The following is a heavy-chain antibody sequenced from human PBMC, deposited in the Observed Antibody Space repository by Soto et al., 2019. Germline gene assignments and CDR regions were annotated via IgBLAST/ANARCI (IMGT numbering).Heavy chain of an antibody. Sequence: QVQLVQSGAEVKKPGASVKVSCKASGYTFTGYYMHWVRQAPGQGLEWMGWINPNSGGTNYAQKFQGWVTMTRDTSISTAYMELSRLRSDDTAVYYCATGCSLEYSELDAYYMDVWGKGTTVTVSS. J-gene: IGHJ6*03. CDR3: ATGCSLEYSELDAYYMDV. V-gene: IGHV1-2*04. CDR2: INPNSGGT. D-gene: IGHD6-6*01. CDR1: GYTFTGYY.